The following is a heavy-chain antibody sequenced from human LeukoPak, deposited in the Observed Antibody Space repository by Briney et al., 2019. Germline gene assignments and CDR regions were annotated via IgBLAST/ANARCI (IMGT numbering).Heavy chain of an antibody. V-gene: IGHV1-18*04. CDR3: TRGGYCSNTGCFAFDV. CDR1: GTTYG. CDR2: ISPYNGNK. J-gene: IGHJ3*01. D-gene: IGHD2-2*01. Sequence: ASVKVSCKASGTTYGISWVRQAPGQGLECLGWISPYNGNKKYVQKYQGRVTMTTDTSTSTAYMELRSLRSDDTALDYCTRGGYCSNTGCFAFDVWGQGTMVTVSS.